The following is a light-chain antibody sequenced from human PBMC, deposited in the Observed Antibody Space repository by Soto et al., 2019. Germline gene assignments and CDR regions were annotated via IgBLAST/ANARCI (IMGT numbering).Light chain of an antibody. V-gene: IGKV3-11*01. Sequence: EIVLTQSPATLSFSPGERATLSCRASQSISNYLAWYQQNTGQSPSLHICVASNRDTDVPAMFIGSGSGPDLPLSFRILDPEDFAVYFCQKRSKSPLTFGPGTTVDIK. J-gene: IGKJ3*01. CDR1: QSISNY. CDR2: VAS. CDR3: QKRSKSPLT.